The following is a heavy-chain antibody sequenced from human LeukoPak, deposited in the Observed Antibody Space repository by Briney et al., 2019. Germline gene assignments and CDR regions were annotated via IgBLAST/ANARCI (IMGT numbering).Heavy chain of an antibody. Sequence: ASVKVSCKASGYTFTGYYMHWVRQAPGQGLEWMGWINPNSGGTNYAQKFQGRVTMTRDTPISTAYMELSRLRSDDTAVYYCARGPGDYYYGMDVWGQGTTVTVSS. D-gene: IGHD7-27*01. J-gene: IGHJ6*02. CDR3: ARGPGDYYYGMDV. CDR1: GYTFTGYY. V-gene: IGHV1-2*02. CDR2: INPNSGGT.